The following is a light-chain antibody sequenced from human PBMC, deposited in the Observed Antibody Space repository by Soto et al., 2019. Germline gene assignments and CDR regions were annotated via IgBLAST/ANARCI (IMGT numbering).Light chain of an antibody. CDR1: QSVSSN. CDR2: GAS. CDR3: QQYNNWLKT. Sequence: EIVMTQSPATLSVSPGERATLSCRASQSVSSNLAWYQQKPGQAPRLLIYGASTRATGIPARFSGSGSGTDFTFTISSLQSEDLAVYYCQQYNNWLKTFAPGPKE. J-gene: IGKJ1*01. V-gene: IGKV3-15*01.